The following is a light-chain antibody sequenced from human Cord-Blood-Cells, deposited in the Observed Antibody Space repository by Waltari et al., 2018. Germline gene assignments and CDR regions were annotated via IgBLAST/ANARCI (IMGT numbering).Light chain of an antibody. Sequence: QSALTQPASVSGSPGQSITISCTGTSSDAGGYNYLSWYQQHPGKAPKHMIYDVSNRPSGVSNRFSGSKSGNTASLTISGLQAEDEADYYCSSYTSSSTLVFGGGTKLTVL. CDR1: SSDAGGYNY. J-gene: IGLJ2*01. V-gene: IGLV2-14*01. CDR2: DVS. CDR3: SSYTSSSTLV.